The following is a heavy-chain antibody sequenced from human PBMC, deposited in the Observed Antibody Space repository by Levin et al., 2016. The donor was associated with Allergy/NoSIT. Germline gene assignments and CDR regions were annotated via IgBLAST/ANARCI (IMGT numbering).Heavy chain of an antibody. CDR1: GFTFNNFA. J-gene: IGHJ6*02. CDR2: INGDGSAI. D-gene: IGHD3-3*01. V-gene: IGHV3-48*01. CDR3: ARGSVWSTPVGAGPSRTQTYYYYYMDV. Sequence: GGSLRLSCAVSGFTFNNFAMNWVRQAPGKGLEWLSYINGDGSAIYYADSVKGRFTISRDNDKNSLYLQLSSLRAGDTAVYFCARGSVWSTPVGAGPSRTQTYYYYYMDVWGQGTTVTVSS.